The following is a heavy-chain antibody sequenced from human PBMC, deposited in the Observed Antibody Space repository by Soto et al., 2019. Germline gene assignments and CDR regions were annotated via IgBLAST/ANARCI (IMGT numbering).Heavy chain of an antibody. CDR1: GGSISSGGYY. V-gene: IGHV4-31*03. J-gene: IGHJ5*02. CDR3: AYSPSVATIWFDP. D-gene: IGHD2-15*01. CDR2: IYYSGTT. Sequence: SETLSLTCTFSGGSISSGGYYWSWIRQHPGEGLEWIGYIYYSGTTYYNPSLKSRVTISVDTSKNQFSLKLSSVTAADTAVYFCAYSPSVATIWFDPWSQGNLVTVS.